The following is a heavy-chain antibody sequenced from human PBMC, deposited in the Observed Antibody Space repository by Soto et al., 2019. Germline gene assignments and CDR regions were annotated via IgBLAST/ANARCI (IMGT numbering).Heavy chain of an antibody. D-gene: IGHD6-19*01. J-gene: IGHJ4*02. CDR2: ISYDGSNK. CDR1: GFTFSSYG. Sequence: QVQLVESGGGVVQPGRSLRLSCAASGFTFSSYGMHWVRQAPGKGLEWVAVISYDGSNKYYADSVKGRFTISRDNSKNTLYLQMNSLRAEDTAVYYCAKDSSGWLLDYWGQGTLVTVSS. V-gene: IGHV3-30*18. CDR3: AKDSSGWLLDY.